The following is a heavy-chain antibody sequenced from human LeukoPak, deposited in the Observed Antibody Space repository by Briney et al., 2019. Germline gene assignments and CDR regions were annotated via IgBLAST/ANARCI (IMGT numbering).Heavy chain of an antibody. CDR1: GYTFTSYG. CDR3: ARDIMCGGTSCYAQSDYFDQ. CDR2: VNPKSGGT. D-gene: IGHD2-2*01. Sequence: ASVKVSCKASGYTFTSYGISWVRQAPGQGLEYMGWVNPKSGGTNFAQKFQGRVTMTRDTSIRTAYMELSSLRPDDTALYYCARDIMCGGTSCYAQSDYFDQWGQGTLVTVSS. J-gene: IGHJ4*02. V-gene: IGHV1-2*02.